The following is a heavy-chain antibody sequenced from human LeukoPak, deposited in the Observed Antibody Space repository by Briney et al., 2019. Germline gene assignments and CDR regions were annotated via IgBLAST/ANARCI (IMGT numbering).Heavy chain of an antibody. CDR1: GYTFTNHP. Sequence: ASVTVSCKTSGYTFTNHPMHWMRQAPGQRLEWMGWINTDNGNTKYSQKFQGRVAFTRDTSAGTAYMELNSLTSEDTSVYYCAPLIGAYFDYWGQGTLVTVSS. D-gene: IGHD3-22*01. J-gene: IGHJ4*02. V-gene: IGHV1-3*04. CDR2: INTDNGNT. CDR3: APLIGAYFDY.